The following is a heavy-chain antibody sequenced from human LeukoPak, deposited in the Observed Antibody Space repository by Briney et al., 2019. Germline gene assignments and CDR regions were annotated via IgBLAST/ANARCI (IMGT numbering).Heavy chain of an antibody. CDR1: GGTFSSYA. J-gene: IGHJ3*02. D-gene: IGHD5-18*01. CDR3: AREGNTAMVNDAFDI. Sequence: SVKVSCKASGGTFSSYAISWVRQAPGQGLEWMGRIIPILGIANYAQKFQGRVTITADKSTRTAYMELSSLRSEDTAVYYCAREGNTAMVNDAFDIWGQGTMVTVSS. CDR2: IIPILGIA. V-gene: IGHV1-69*04.